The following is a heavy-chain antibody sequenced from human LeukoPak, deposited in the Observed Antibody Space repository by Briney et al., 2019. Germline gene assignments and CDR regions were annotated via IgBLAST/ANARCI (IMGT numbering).Heavy chain of an antibody. CDR1: GFTFSSYG. J-gene: IGHJ4*02. CDR3: ALTAGL. Sequence: PGRSLRLSCAASGFTFSSYGMHWVRQAPGKGLEWVAVISYDGSNKYYADSVKGRFTISRDNSKNTLYLQMNSLRAEDTAVYYCALTAGLWGQGTLVTVSS. D-gene: IGHD2-21*02. V-gene: IGHV3-30*03. CDR2: ISYDGSNK.